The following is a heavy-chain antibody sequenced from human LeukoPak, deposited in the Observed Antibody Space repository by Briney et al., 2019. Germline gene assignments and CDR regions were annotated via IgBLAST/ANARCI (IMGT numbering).Heavy chain of an antibody. Sequence: GGSLRLSCAASGFTFSDYYMSWIRQAPGKGLEWVSYISSSGSTIYYADSVKGLFTISRDNAKNSLYLQMNSLRAEDTAVYYCARAPSEKGAKGLYFDYWGQGTLVTVSS. CDR3: ARAPSEKGAKGLYFDY. J-gene: IGHJ4*02. CDR2: ISSSGSTI. CDR1: GFTFSDYY. V-gene: IGHV3-11*04. D-gene: IGHD1-26*01.